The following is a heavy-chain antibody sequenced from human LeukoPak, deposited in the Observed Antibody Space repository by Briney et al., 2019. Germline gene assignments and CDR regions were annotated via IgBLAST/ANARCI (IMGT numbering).Heavy chain of an antibody. CDR2: IYSGGST. CDR3: ARDHNWAFDS. J-gene: IGHJ4*02. CDR1: GFTVSSNY. V-gene: IGHV3-66*01. Sequence: GGSLRLSCAASGFTVSSNYMSWVRQAPGKGLEWVSVIYSGGSTYYADSAKGRFTISSDTARNSLYLHLNSLRAEDTAVYFCARDHNWAFDSWGQGTLVTVSS. D-gene: IGHD1-20*01.